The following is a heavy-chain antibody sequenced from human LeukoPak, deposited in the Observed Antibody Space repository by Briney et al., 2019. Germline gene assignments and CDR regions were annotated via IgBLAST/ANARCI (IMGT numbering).Heavy chain of an antibody. D-gene: IGHD3-22*01. Sequence: SETLSLTCTVSGGSISSYYWSWIRQPPGKGLEWIGYIYYSGSTNYNPSLKSRVTISVDTSKSQFSLKLSSVTAADTAVYYCARLDYYDSSRGFDYWGQGTLVTVSS. CDR1: GGSISSYY. CDR3: ARLDYYDSSRGFDY. J-gene: IGHJ4*02. CDR2: IYYSGST. V-gene: IGHV4-59*01.